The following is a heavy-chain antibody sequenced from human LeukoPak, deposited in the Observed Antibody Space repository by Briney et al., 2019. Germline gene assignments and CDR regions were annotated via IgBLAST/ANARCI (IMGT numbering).Heavy chain of an antibody. CDR2: ISSSSSYI. Sequence: PGGSLRLSCAASGFTFSNAWMSWVRQAPGKGLEWVSSISSSSSYIYYADSVKGRFTISRDNAKNSLYLQMNSLRAEDTAVYYCARWLYYDSSGSLDYWGQGTLVTVSS. V-gene: IGHV3-21*01. CDR1: GFTFSNAW. CDR3: ARWLYYDSSGSLDY. J-gene: IGHJ4*02. D-gene: IGHD3-22*01.